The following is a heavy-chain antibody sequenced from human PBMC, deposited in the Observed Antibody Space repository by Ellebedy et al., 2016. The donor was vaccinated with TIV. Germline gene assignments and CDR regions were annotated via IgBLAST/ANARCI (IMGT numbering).Heavy chain of an antibody. V-gene: IGHV4-31*03. CDR2: IYYSGST. Sequence: SETLSLTXTVSDGSISSGGYYWSWIRQHPGKGLEWIGYIYYSGSTYYNPSLKSRVTISVDTSKNQFSLKLSSVTAADTAVYYCARDKGIAAAGTSWFDPWGQGTLVTVSS. J-gene: IGHJ5*02. CDR3: ARDKGIAAAGTSWFDP. D-gene: IGHD6-13*01. CDR1: DGSISSGGYY.